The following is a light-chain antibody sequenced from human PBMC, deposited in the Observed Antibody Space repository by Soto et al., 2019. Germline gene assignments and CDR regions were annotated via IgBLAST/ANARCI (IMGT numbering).Light chain of an antibody. CDR2: DDN. V-gene: IGLV2-11*01. CDR3: CSFAGTNSFALYV. Sequence: QSVLTQPRSVSGSPGQSVTISCTGTSSDVGAYNFVSWYQHHPAKAPKLIIFDDNRRPSGVPDRFSGSKSGNTASLTISGLQDDDEADYHCCSFAGTNSFALYVFGTGTKVTVL. J-gene: IGLJ1*01. CDR1: SSDVGAYNF.